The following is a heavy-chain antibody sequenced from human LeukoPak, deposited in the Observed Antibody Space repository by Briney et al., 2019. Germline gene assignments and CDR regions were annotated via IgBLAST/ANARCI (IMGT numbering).Heavy chain of an antibody. V-gene: IGHV4-59*01. CDR3: ARGGDFWSGEYFDY. D-gene: IGHD3-3*01. CDR1: VGSISSYY. J-gene: IGHJ4*02. CDR2: IYYSGST. Sequence: PSETLSLTCTVAVGSISSYYWSWIRQPPGKGLEWIGYIYYSGSTNYNPSLKSRVTISVDTSKNQFSLKLSSVTAADTAVYYCARGGDFWSGEYFDYWGQGTLVTVSS.